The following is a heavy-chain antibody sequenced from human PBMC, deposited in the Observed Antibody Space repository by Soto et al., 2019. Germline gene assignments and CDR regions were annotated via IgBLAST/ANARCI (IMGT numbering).Heavy chain of an antibody. CDR3: ARESSSSSGGYYFDY. Sequence: QVQLVQSGAEVKKPGASVKVSCKASGYTFTGYYMHWVRQAPGQGLEWMGWIIPIFGTANYAQKFQGRVTITADESTSTAYMELSSLRSEDTAVYYCARESSSSSGGYYFDYWGQGTLVTVSS. V-gene: IGHV1-69*01. J-gene: IGHJ4*02. CDR1: GYTFTGYY. CDR2: IIPIFGTA. D-gene: IGHD6-13*01.